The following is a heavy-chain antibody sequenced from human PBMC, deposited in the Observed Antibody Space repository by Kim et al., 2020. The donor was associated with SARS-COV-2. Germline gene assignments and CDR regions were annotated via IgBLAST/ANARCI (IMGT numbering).Heavy chain of an antibody. Sequence: STNYAESVKGRFTISRDDSKNTVSLHMNSLRDEDTAVYFCAREPMAYFDYWGQGTLVTVSS. V-gene: IGHV3-23*01. CDR3: AREPMAYFDY. D-gene: IGHD3-10*01. J-gene: IGHJ4*02. CDR2: ST.